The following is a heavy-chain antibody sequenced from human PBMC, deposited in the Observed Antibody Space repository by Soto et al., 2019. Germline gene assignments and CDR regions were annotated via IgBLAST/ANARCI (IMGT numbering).Heavy chain of an antibody. Sequence: VRVMESGGGVVQPGGSLRLSYTTSGFTFSSYSMHWLRQAPGKGLEWVAVTSSDGGTTFYADSVKGRFTVSRDNAKNTLYLQMNSLRSEDTAIYYCAREVVRPEWYFDNWGQGIQVTVSS. CDR2: TSSDGGTT. D-gene: IGHD2-21*01. J-gene: IGHJ4*02. CDR3: AREVVRPEWYFDN. V-gene: IGHV3-30-3*01. CDR1: GFTFSSYS.